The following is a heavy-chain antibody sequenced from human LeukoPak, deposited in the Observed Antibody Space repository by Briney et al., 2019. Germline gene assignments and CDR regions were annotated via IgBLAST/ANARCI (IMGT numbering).Heavy chain of an antibody. Sequence: SETLSLTCTVSLDSTTSNCWSWVRQPPGKGLEWIGEIHRSGSPNYNPSLQSRVTISIDRSRNQIALELSSVTAADTAVYYCAREILGGFNPGAYWGQGTLVTVSS. CDR3: AREILGGFNPGAY. J-gene: IGHJ4*02. D-gene: IGHD1-14*01. V-gene: IGHV4-4*02. CDR1: LDSTTSNC. CDR2: IHRSGSP.